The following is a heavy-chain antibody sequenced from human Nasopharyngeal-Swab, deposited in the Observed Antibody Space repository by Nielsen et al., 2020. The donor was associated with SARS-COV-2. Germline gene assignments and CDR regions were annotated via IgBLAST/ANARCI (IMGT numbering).Heavy chain of an antibody. CDR2: TDEYGTTI. CDR3: ASDLSCRDDF. J-gene: IGHJ4*02. Sequence: GESLKISCVASGFTFSNYWMHWVRQAPGKGLVWVSRTDEYGTTINYADSVKGRFAISRDNSKNTLYLQMNSLRADDTAMYYCASDLSCRDDFWGQGTLVTVAS. CDR1: GFTFSNYW. V-gene: IGHV3-74*01.